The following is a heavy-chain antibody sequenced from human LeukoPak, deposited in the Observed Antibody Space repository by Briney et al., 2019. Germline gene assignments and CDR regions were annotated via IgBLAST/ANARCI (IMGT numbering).Heavy chain of an antibody. J-gene: IGHJ4*02. CDR1: GGSISSSNW. V-gene: IGHV4-4*02. CDR3: ARARSAAAAHFDY. CDR2: IYHSGST. Sequence: SETLSLTCAVSGGSISSSNWWSWVRQPPGKGLEWIGEIYHSGSTNYNPSLKSRVTISVDKSKNQFSLKLSSVTAADTAVYYCARARSAAAAHFDYWGQGTLVTVSS. D-gene: IGHD6-13*01.